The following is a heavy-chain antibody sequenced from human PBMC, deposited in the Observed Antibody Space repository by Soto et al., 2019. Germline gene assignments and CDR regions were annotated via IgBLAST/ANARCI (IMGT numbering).Heavy chain of an antibody. CDR3: ARVTTFYDILTSSYALNYFDY. CDR1: GFSVTSNY. CDR2: IYAGGNT. D-gene: IGHD3-9*01. V-gene: IGHV3-53*01. Sequence: VQLVESGGTLVQPGGSLRLSCTASGFSVTSNYMTWVRQAPGKGLECVSVIYAGGNTYYADSVKGRFTISSDKSKNTLYLQMNNLRAEDTAVYYCARVTTFYDILTSSYALNYFDYWGQGTRVTVPS. J-gene: IGHJ4*02.